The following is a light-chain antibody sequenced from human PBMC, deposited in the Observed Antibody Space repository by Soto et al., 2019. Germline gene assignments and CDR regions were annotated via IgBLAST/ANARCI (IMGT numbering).Light chain of an antibody. Sequence: QSVLTQSPSASASLGASVKLTCTLSSGHSSYTIVWHQQQPDKGPRYLMNVDSDGSHYKGDGIPDRFSGSSSGAERYLTISSLQSEDEAAYYCQTWATGPDWVFGGGTKLTVL. V-gene: IGLV4-69*01. J-gene: IGLJ3*02. CDR2: VDSDGSH. CDR3: QTWATGPDWV. CDR1: SGHSSYT.